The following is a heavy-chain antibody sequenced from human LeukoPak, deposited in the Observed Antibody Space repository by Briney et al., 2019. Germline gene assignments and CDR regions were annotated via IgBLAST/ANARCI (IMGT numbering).Heavy chain of an antibody. CDR2: INGKNGNT. V-gene: IGHV1-2*02. CDR1: GYTFSDYY. Sequence: ASVKVSCKTSGYTFSDYYIHWVRQAPGQGIEWMGWINGKNGNTNYAQKFQGRVTMTRDTSISTAYMELSRLRSDDTAVYYCARETMVRGVILFDYWGQGTLVTVSS. CDR3: ARETMVRGVILFDY. D-gene: IGHD3-10*01. J-gene: IGHJ4*02.